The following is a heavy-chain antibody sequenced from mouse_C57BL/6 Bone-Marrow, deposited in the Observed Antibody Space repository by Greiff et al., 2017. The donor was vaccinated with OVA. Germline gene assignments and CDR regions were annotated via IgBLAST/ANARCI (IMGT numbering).Heavy chain of an antibody. J-gene: IGHJ2*01. CDR2: IDPETGGT. CDR3: TRTSY. CDR1: GYTFTDYE. Sequence: QVHVKQSGAELVRPGASVTLSCKASGYTFTDYEMHWVKQTPVHGLEWIGAIDPETGGTAYNQKFKGKAILTADKSSSTAYMELRSLTSEDSAVYYCTRTSYWGQGTTLTVSS. V-gene: IGHV1-15*01.